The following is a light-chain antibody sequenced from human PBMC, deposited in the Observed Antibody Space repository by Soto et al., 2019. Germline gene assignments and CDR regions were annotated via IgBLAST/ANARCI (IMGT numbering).Light chain of an antibody. CDR1: QSVSSSY. CDR2: GAS. Sequence: EIVLTQSPGTLSLSPGERATLSCRASQSVSSSYLAWYQQKPGQAPRLLIYGASSRATGIPDRFSGSGSGTDFNITISRLEPEDFAAYYWQQYGSSPKTFGQGTKVEIK. J-gene: IGKJ1*01. CDR3: QQYGSSPKT. V-gene: IGKV3-20*01.